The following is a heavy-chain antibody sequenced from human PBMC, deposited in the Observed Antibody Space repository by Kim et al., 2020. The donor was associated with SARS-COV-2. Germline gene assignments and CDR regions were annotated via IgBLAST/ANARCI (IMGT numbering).Heavy chain of an antibody. V-gene: IGHV3-21*01. CDR3: ARDPGYCSGGSCRY. D-gene: IGHD2-15*01. CDR2: ISRSSSYI. J-gene: IGHJ4*02. CDR1: GFTFSSYS. Sequence: GGSLRLSCAASGFTFSSYSMNWVRQAPGKGLEWVSSISRSSSYIYYADSVKGRFTISRDNAKNSLYLQMNSLRAEDTAVYYCARDPGYCSGGSCRYWGQGPLVTVSS.